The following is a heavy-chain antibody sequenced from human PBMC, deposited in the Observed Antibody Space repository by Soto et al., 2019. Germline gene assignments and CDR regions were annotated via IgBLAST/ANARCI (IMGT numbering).Heavy chain of an antibody. CDR1: GFTVTEIY. J-gene: IGHJ6*02. CDR3: AADRGLNWNYHLDYYYYGMDV. D-gene: IGHD1-7*01. Sequence: PGGSLRLSCVASGFTVTEIYMNWVRQAPGKGLEWVSVIYNEFTDYADSVRGRFSISTDSPKNALYLQMNSLRSEDTAVYYCAADRGLNWNYHLDYYYYGMDVWGQGTTVTVSS. V-gene: IGHV3-66*01. CDR2: IYNEFT.